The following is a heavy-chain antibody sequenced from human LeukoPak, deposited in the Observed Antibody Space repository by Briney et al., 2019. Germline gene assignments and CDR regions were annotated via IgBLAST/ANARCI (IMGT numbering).Heavy chain of an antibody. CDR2: INPKSGVT. D-gene: IGHD1-26*01. J-gene: IGHJ5*02. V-gene: IGHV1-2*02. CDR1: GYTFTGYY. CDR3: ATASRGYNWFDP. Sequence: ASVKVSCKASGYTFTGYYMYWVRQVPGQGLEWMGWINPKSGVTDYAQRFQGRVTMTRDTSISTAYMELSRLRSDDTAVYYCATASRGYNWFDPWGQGTLVTVSS.